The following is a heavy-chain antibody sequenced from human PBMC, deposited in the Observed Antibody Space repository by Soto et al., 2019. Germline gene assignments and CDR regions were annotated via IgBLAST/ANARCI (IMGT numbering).Heavy chain of an antibody. Sequence: PGGSLRLSCAVSGFTFSSYAMSWVRQAPGKGLEWVSAISGSGGSTYYADSVKGRFTISRDNSKNTLYLQMNSLRAEDTAVYYCAKDSVRTHLGSSWYGKNWFDPWGQGTLVTVPS. CDR3: AKDSVRTHLGSSWYGKNWFDP. CDR2: ISGSGGST. D-gene: IGHD6-13*01. J-gene: IGHJ5*02. CDR1: GFTFSSYA. V-gene: IGHV3-23*01.